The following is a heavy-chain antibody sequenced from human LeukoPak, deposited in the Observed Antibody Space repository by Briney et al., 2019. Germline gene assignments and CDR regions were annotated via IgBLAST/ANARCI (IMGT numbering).Heavy chain of an antibody. CDR1: GGSISSYY. D-gene: IGHD5-18*01. CDR3: ARHGYSFGPYYMDV. J-gene: IGHJ6*03. Sequence: SETLSLTCSVSGGSISSYYWNWIRQSPGKGLEWIGYIYDSGSTNFNPSLKSRVSISVDTSKNQSSLRLSSVTAADTAVYYCARHGYSFGPYYMDVWGKGTTITVSS. CDR2: IYDSGST. V-gene: IGHV4-59*08.